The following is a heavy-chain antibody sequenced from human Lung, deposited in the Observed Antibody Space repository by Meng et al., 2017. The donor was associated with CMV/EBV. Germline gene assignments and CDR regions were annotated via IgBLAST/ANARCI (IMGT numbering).Heavy chain of an antibody. J-gene: IGHJ3*02. Sequence: GGSXRLXXAASGFTFDDYGMSWVRQAPGKGLEWVSGINWNGGSTGYADSVKGRFTISRDNAKNSLYLQMNSLRAEDTALYYCARDRDPAGDAFDIWGQGTXVTVAS. CDR2: INWNGGST. CDR3: ARDRDPAGDAFDI. V-gene: IGHV3-20*03. CDR1: GFTFDDYG. D-gene: IGHD2-2*01.